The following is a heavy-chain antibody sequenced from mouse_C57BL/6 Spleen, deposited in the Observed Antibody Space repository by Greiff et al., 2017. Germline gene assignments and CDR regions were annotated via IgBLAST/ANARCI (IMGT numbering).Heavy chain of an antibody. J-gene: IGHJ2*01. CDR2: IYPGDGDT. Sequence: VKLQQSGAELVKPGASVKISCKASGYAFRSYWMNWVKQRPGKGLEWIGQIYPGDGDTNSNGKFKGKATLTADKSSSTAYMQLSSLTSEDSAVYFCARSGYYGSSYVNFDYWGQGTTLTVSS. V-gene: IGHV1-80*01. D-gene: IGHD1-1*01. CDR1: GYAFRSYW. CDR3: ARSGYYGSSYVNFDY.